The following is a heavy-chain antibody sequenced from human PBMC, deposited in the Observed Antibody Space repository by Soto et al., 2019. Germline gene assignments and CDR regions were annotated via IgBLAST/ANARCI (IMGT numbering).Heavy chain of an antibody. CDR3: AKEPAIANYYYYGMDV. CDR1: GYTFTSYY. CDR2: INPSGGST. J-gene: IGHJ6*02. D-gene: IGHD5-18*01. V-gene: IGHV1-46*01. Sequence: QVQLVQSGAEVKKPGASVKVSCKASGYTFTSYYMHWVRQAPGQGLEWMGIINPSGGSTSYAQKFQGRVTMTSDTSTSTVDMELSSLSSEDTAVYYCAKEPAIANYYYYGMDVWGQGTTVTVSS.